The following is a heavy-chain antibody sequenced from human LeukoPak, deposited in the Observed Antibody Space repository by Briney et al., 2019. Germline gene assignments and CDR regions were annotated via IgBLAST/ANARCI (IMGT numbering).Heavy chain of an antibody. Sequence: ASVKVSCKASGGTFISYAISWVGQAPGQGLEWMGRIIPILGIANYAQKFQGRVTITSDKSTSTAYMELSRVRSEDTAVYYCARVRYDILTGYPLNGMDVWGQGTTVTVSS. CDR1: GGTFISYA. CDR3: ARVRYDILTGYPLNGMDV. D-gene: IGHD3-9*01. V-gene: IGHV1-69*04. CDR2: IIPILGIA. J-gene: IGHJ6*02.